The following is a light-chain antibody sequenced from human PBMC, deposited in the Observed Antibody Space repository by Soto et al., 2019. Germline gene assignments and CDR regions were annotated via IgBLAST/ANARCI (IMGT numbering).Light chain of an antibody. V-gene: IGLV2-14*01. J-gene: IGLJ1*01. Sequence: QSALTQPASVSGSPGQSITISCTGTSSDVGGYNYVSWYQQHPGKAPKLMIYDVSNRPSGVSNRFSGSKSGNTASLTISGLHAEDEADYYCGSYTSSSTYVFGTGTKLTVL. CDR3: GSYTSSSTYV. CDR2: DVS. CDR1: SSDVGGYNY.